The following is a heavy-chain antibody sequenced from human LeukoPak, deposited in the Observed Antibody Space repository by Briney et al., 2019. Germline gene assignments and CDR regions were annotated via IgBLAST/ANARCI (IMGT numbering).Heavy chain of an antibody. J-gene: IGHJ4*02. V-gene: IGHV3-30*02. CDR2: IRYDGSNK. Sequence: PGGSLRLSCAASGFTFSSYGMHWVRQAPGKGLEWVAFIRYDGSNKYYADSVKGRFTISRDNSKNTLYLQMNSLRAEDTAVYYCARSYGDYGGAFDYWGQGTLVTVSS. CDR1: GFTFSSYG. CDR3: ARSYGDYGGAFDY. D-gene: IGHD4-17*01.